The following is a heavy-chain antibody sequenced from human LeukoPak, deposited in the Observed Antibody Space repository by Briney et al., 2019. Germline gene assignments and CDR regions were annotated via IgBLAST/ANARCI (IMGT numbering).Heavy chain of an antibody. CDR3: ARLHSAIYYGDAFDI. V-gene: IGHV3-7*03. CDR1: GFTFSSSA. CDR2: IKEDGSEK. Sequence: GGSLRLSCAASGFTFSSSAMSWVRQVPGKGLEWVAKIKEDGSEKYYVDSVKGRFTVSRDNVKNSLFLQMNSLRAEDTAAYYCARLHSAIYYGDAFDIWGQGTMVTVSS. J-gene: IGHJ3*02. D-gene: IGHD1-26*01.